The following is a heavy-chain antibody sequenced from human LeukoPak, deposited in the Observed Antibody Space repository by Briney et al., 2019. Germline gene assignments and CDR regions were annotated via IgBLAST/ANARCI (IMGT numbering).Heavy chain of an antibody. V-gene: IGHV4-34*01. J-gene: IGHJ6*03. CDR1: GESFSGYY. D-gene: IGHD4-17*01. Sequence: SETLSLTCAVSGESFSGYYWNWIRQSPGKGLEWIGEINHSGSTNFNPSLKSRVAISVDTSQKQVSLRLTSVTAADTAVYYCAREGDYFGDYVYYYMDVWGKGTTVTVSS. CDR2: INHSGST. CDR3: AREGDYFGDYVYYYMDV.